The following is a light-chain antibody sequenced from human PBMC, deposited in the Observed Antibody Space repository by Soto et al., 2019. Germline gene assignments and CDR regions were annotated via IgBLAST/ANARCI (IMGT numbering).Light chain of an antibody. J-gene: IGKJ1*01. CDR2: GAS. V-gene: IGKV3-20*01. Sequence: EIVLAQSPGTLSLSPGERSTLSCRDSQSVNSHYLAWYQPTPGKTPWLXIYGASQRDAGIPEVFICSGAGTACTRPISRLEHEDVEVDACPQYGGSTRTFCPGTKVDIK. CDR3: PQYGGSTRT. CDR1: QSVNSHY.